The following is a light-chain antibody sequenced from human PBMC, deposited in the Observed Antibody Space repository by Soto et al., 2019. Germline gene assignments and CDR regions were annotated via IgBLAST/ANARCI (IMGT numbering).Light chain of an antibody. CDR2: GAS. CDR3: QQYGSSPLT. V-gene: IGKV3-20*01. Sequence: AYLGVSVGERTTRNCKSRQSVLYSSNNKNYLAWYQQKPGQAPRLLIYGASSRATGIPDRFSGSGSGTDFTLTISRLEPEEFAVYYCQQYGSSPLTFGGGTKVDIK. CDR1: QSVLYSSNNKNY. J-gene: IGKJ4*01.